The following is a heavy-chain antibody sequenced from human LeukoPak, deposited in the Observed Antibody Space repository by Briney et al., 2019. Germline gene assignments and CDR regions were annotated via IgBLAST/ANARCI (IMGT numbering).Heavy chain of an antibody. CDR1: GFAFSNYW. CDR3: ARAVVVSAFPSD. J-gene: IGHJ4*02. D-gene: IGHD2-15*01. CDR2: INSDGSIT. V-gene: IGHV3-74*01. Sequence: PGGSLRLSCAASGFAFSNYWMHWVRQAPGKGLMWVSRINSDGSITSYADSVKGRFTISRDNAKNTLYLQMNSLRAEDTAVYYCARAVVVSAFPSDWGQGTLVTVSS.